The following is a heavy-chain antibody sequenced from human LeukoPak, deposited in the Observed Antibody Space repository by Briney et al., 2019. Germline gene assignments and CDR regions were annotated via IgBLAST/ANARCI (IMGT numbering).Heavy chain of an antibody. CDR1: GGSISSGDYY. CDR3: ARGSRIQLWLSNWFDP. D-gene: IGHD5-18*01. V-gene: IGHV4-31*03. Sequence: SETLSLTCTVSGGSISSGDYYWSWIRQHPGKGLEWIGYIYYSGNTYYNPSLRSRLTMSLDTSKNQFSLNLSSVTAADTAVYYCARGSRIQLWLSNWFDPWGQGTLVTVSS. J-gene: IGHJ5*02. CDR2: IYYSGNT.